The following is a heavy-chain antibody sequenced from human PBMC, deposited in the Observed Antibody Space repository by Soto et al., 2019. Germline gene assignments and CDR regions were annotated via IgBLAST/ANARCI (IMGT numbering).Heavy chain of an antibody. CDR3: SRHQGLVAGYFAL. D-gene: IGHD2-8*02. J-gene: IGHJ2*01. V-gene: IGHV4-61*01. CDR2: IYRGSL. CDR1: GGSVSSGTYY. Sequence: QVQLQESDPGQVKPSETLLLTCTVSGGSVSSGTYYWSWIRQPAGKGLEWMGYIYRGSLNYNPSLESRATILVDPSRTQFSRMLCSVTAAYTDVYDFSRHQGLVAGYFALWCRGTLVTVSA.